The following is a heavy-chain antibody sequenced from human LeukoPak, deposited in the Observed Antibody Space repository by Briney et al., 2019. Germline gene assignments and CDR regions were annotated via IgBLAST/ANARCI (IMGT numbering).Heavy chain of an antibody. Sequence: GGSLRLSCAPSGFTVFNKYMSWVRQAPGKGLEWVAILYSGGSAFYADSVKGRFTISRHTFKNTLDLQMNSLRVADTAVYFCAGSINDFWTTYYYMDVWGKGTTVTVSS. J-gene: IGHJ6*03. CDR3: AGSINDFWTTYYYMDV. CDR2: LYSGGSA. CDR1: GFTVFNKY. V-gene: IGHV3-53*01. D-gene: IGHD3-3*01.